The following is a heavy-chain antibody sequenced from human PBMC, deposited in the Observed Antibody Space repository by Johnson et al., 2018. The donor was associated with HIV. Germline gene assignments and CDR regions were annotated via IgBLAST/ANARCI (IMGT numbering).Heavy chain of an antibody. V-gene: IGHV3-30*02. CDR3: AKAKGSLYGASSAFDI. D-gene: IGHD6-13*01. Sequence: QVQLVESGGGVVQPGGSLRLSCAASGFTFSSYGMHWVRQAPGKGLEWVTFIRYDGSNKYYADSVKGRFTISRDNSKTTLYLQMNSLRAADTAVYYCAKAKGSLYGASSAFDIWGQGTMVTVSS. J-gene: IGHJ3*02. CDR2: IRYDGSNK. CDR1: GFTFSSYG.